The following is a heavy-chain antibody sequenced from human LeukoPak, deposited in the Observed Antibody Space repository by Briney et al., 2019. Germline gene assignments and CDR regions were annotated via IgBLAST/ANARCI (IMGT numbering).Heavy chain of an antibody. Sequence: GASVKVSCKASGYTFNNYGISWVRQAPGQGLEWMGWISAYNGNTDSAQKLQGRVTMTTETSTRTAYMELRSLRSDDTAVYYCARDLSADGSGSPFDYWGQGTLVTVSS. CDR2: ISAYNGNT. CDR3: ARDLSADGSGSPFDY. CDR1: GYTFNNYG. J-gene: IGHJ4*02. D-gene: IGHD3-10*01. V-gene: IGHV1-18*01.